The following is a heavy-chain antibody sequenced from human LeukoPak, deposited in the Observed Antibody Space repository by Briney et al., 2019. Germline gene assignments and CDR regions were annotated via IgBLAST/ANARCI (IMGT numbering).Heavy chain of an antibody. CDR2: IYTSGST. CDR3: ARDLLNGNWFDP. V-gene: IGHV4-61*02. Sequence: SQTLSLTCTVSGGSVSSGSYYWSWIRQPAGKGLEWIGRIYTSGSTNYNPSLKSRVTISVDTSKNQFSLKLSSVTAADTAVYYCARDLLNGNWFDPWGQGTLVTVSS. D-gene: IGHD2-21*01. J-gene: IGHJ5*02. CDR1: GGSVSSGSYY.